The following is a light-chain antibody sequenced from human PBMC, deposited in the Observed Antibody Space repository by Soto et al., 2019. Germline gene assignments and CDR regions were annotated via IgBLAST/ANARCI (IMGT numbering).Light chain of an antibody. V-gene: IGKV1-5*03. Sequence: DILMTQSPSTLSASIGDRVTITCRASQNINNWLAWYHQKPGTAPKLLIYKASSLERGVPSKFSGSGSGTDFTLTNSSLQPDALPSHYCQQYDHYPITFGQAKRLQIK. J-gene: IGKJ5*01. CDR2: KAS. CDR1: QNINNW. CDR3: QQYDHYPIT.